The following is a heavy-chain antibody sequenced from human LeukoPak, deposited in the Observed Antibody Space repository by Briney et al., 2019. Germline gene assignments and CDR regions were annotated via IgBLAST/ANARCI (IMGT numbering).Heavy chain of an antibody. D-gene: IGHD6-19*01. CDR1: GFTFSSYG. J-gene: IGHJ4*02. CDR3: AKDNGWYFDY. Sequence: PGRSLRLSCAASGFTFSSYGMHWVRQAPGKGLEWVAVISYDGSNKYYADSVKGRFTISRDNSKNTLYLQMNSLRAEDTAVYYCAKDNGWYFDYWGQGTLVTVSS. CDR2: ISYDGSNK. V-gene: IGHV3-30*18.